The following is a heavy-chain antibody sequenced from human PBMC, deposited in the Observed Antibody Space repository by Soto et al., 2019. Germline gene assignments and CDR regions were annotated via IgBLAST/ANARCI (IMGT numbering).Heavy chain of an antibody. V-gene: IGHV4-61*08. D-gene: IGHD6-19*01. Sequence: PSETLSLSCPVSGGSISRGDYYWSWIRPPPGKGLEWIAYILHSGSSMYNPSLKSRVTTSLSTSKTQFSLRLTSVTAADTAVYYCARGMYKSGWNLDLWGQGIVVTVSS. CDR3: ARGMYKSGWNLDL. J-gene: IGHJ5*02. CDR1: GGSISRGDYY. CDR2: ILHSGSS.